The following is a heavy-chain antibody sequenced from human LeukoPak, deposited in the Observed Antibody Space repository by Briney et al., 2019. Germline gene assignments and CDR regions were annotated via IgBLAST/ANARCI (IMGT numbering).Heavy chain of an antibody. D-gene: IGHD4-17*01. Sequence: PSETLSLTCTVSGDSISGYYWSWIRQPPGKGLEWIGHIYYSGSTKYNSSLKSRVTISVDTSKNQFSLKLSSVTAADTAVYYCARDRQATTAYDAFDIWGRGTMVTVSS. CDR2: IYYSGST. CDR3: ARDRQATTAYDAFDI. J-gene: IGHJ3*02. CDR1: GDSISGYY. V-gene: IGHV4-59*01.